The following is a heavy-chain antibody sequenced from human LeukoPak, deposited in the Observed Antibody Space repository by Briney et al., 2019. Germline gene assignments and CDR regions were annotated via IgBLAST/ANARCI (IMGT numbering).Heavy chain of an antibody. D-gene: IGHD3-3*01. J-gene: IGHJ4*02. V-gene: IGHV1-2*02. CDR1: GYTFTGYY. CDR2: INPNSGGT. Sequence: ASVKVSCKASGYTFTGYYMHWVRQAPGQGLEWMGWINPNSGGTNYAQKFQGRVTMTRDTSISTAYMELSRLRSDDTAVYYCARDRSFGVVTLAHYWGQGTLVTVSS. CDR3: ARDRSFGVVTLAHY.